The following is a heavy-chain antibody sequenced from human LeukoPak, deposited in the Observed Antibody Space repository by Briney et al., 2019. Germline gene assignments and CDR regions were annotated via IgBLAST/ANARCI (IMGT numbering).Heavy chain of an antibody. V-gene: IGHV3-23*01. D-gene: IGHD4-17*01. CDR1: GFTFSSYA. CDR3: AKAAYGDYAGGDY. CDR2: ISSSGGST. J-gene: IGHJ4*02. Sequence: PGGSLGLSCAASGFTFSSYAMSWVRQAPGKGLEWVSAISSSGGSTYYADSVKGRFTISRDNSKSTLYLQMNSLRAEDTAVYYCAKAAYGDYAGGDYWGQGTLVTVSS.